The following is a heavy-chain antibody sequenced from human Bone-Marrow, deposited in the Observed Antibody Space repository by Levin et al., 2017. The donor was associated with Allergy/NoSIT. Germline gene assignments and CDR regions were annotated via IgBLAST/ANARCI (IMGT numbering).Heavy chain of an antibody. CDR1: GFTFSSYG. CDR2: ISYDGSNK. V-gene: IGHV3-30*18. CDR3: AKARPSVTGTTLDP. D-gene: IGHD1-7*01. J-gene: IGHJ5*02. Sequence: GGSLRLSCAASGFTFSSYGMHWVRQAPGKGLEWVAVISYDGSNKYYADSVKGRFTISRDNSKNTLYLQMNSLRAEDTAVYYCAKARPSVTGTTLDPWGQGTLVTVSS.